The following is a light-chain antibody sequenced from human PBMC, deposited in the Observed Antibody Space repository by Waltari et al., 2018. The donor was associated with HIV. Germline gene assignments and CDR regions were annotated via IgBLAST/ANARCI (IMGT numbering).Light chain of an antibody. V-gene: IGKV1-27*01. CDR2: GVS. CDR1: QGIGSD. J-gene: IGKJ2*01. Sequence: DVQMTQSPSSLSASVGDRVAITCRASQGIGSDLAWCQQKPGKVPRLLIYGVSTLQSGVPARFSGSGSGTDFTLTITNLQTEDFSFYYCQRYDRAPYTFGPGTRLELK. CDR3: QRYDRAPYT.